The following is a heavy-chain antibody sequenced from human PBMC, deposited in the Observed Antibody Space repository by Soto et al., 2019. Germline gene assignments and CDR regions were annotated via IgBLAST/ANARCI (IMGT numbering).Heavy chain of an antibody. Sequence: SETLSLTCTVSGGSISSGGYYWSWIRQHPGKGLEWIGYIYYSGSTYYNPSLKSRVTISVDTSKNQCSLKLSSVTAADTAVYYCARDRVVVVPAADLPYGMDVWGQGTTVTVPS. J-gene: IGHJ6*02. CDR2: IYYSGST. CDR1: GGSISSGGYY. CDR3: ARDRVVVVPAADLPYGMDV. D-gene: IGHD2-2*01. V-gene: IGHV4-31*03.